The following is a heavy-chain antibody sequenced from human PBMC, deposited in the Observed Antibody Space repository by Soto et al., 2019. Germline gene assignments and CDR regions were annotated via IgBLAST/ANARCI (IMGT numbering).Heavy chain of an antibody. D-gene: IGHD5-12*01. CDR1: GGTFSSYA. CDR3: ARGRGYSGDDHYYYFDMDV. Sequence: ASVKVSCKASGGTFSSYAISWVRQAPGQGLEWMGGIIPIFGTANYAQKFQGRVTISVDESTSTAYMELSSLRSEDTAVYYCARGRGYSGDDHYYYFDMDVWGQGTTVTVAS. CDR2: IIPIFGTA. J-gene: IGHJ6*02. V-gene: IGHV1-69*13.